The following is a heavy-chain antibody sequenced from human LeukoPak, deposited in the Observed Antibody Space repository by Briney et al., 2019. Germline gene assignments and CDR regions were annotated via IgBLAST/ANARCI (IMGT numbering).Heavy chain of an antibody. CDR2: IYYDATT. CDR3: ARNGIDCSGGGCYSWSCDR. J-gene: IGHJ4*02. Sequence: SETLSLTCTASCDSISSRDHYWGWVRQAPGQGLEWIGIIYYDATTHYNPSLKSRTTLSLDASRNHFSLKFTSVSAGDTALYYCARNGIDCSGGGCYSWSCDRWGQGILDSVST. CDR1: CDSISSRDHY. D-gene: IGHD2-21*02. V-gene: IGHV4-39*01.